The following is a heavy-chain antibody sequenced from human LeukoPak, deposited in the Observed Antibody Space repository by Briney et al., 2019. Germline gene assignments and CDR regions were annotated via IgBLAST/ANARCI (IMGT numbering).Heavy chain of an antibody. D-gene: IGHD6-19*01. CDR2: IYSGGST. CDR3: AREQWLVKAFDY. J-gene: IGHJ4*02. Sequence: GGSLRLSCAASGFTFSSYSMNWVRQAPGKGLEWVSVIYSGGSTYYADSVKGRFTISRDNAKNSLYLQMNSLRAEDTAVYYCAREQWLVKAFDYWGQGTLVTVSS. V-gene: IGHV3-66*01. CDR1: GFTFSSYS.